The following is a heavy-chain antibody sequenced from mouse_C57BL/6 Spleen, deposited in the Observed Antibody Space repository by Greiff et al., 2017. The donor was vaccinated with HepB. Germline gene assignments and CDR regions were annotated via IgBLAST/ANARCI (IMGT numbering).Heavy chain of an antibody. Sequence: VQLKESGGGLVKPGGSLKLSCAASGYTFSDYGMHWVRQAPEKGLEWVAYISSGSSTIYYADTVKGRFTISRDNAKNTLFLQMTSLRSEDTAMYYCARPGGYYVGFAYWGQGTLVTVSA. CDR3: ARPGGYYVGFAY. J-gene: IGHJ3*01. D-gene: IGHD2-3*01. CDR1: GYTFSDYG. CDR2: ISSGSSTI. V-gene: IGHV5-17*01.